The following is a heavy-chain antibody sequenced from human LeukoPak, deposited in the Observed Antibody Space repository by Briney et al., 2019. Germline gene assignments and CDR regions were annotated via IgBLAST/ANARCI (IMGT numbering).Heavy chain of an antibody. V-gene: IGHV1-69-2*01. CDR1: GYTFTDYY. CDR2: VDPKDGET. Sequence: ASVKVSCKVSGYTFTDYYMHWVQQAPGKGLEWMGLVDPKDGETIYAEKFQGRVTITADTSTDTAYMELSSLRAEDTAVYYCATDLQRYYDSSGYPWGQGTLVTVSS. J-gene: IGHJ5*02. CDR3: ATDLQRYYDSSGYP. D-gene: IGHD3-22*01.